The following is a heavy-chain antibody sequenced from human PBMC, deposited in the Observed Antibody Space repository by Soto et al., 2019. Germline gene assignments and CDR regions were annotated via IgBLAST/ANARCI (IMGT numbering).Heavy chain of an antibody. Sequence: SVKVSCKXSGGTFSSYAITWVRQAPGQGLEWMGGIIPIFGTADYAQKFQGRVTITADESTSTAYLELSSLRSEDTAVYYCARPSYYYDISGYAFDSWGQGTLVTVSS. CDR2: IIPIFGTA. CDR1: GGTFSSYA. V-gene: IGHV1-69*13. D-gene: IGHD3-22*01. J-gene: IGHJ4*02. CDR3: ARPSYYYDISGYAFDS.